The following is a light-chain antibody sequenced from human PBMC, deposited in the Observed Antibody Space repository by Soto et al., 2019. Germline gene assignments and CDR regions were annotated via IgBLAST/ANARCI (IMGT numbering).Light chain of an antibody. CDR3: CSYAGSSNV. V-gene: IGLV2-23*02. J-gene: IGLJ1*01. CDR2: EVS. Sequence: QSVLTQPASVSGSPGQSITISCTGTSSDVGSYNLVSWYQQHPGKAPKLMIYEVSKRPSGVSNRFSGSKSGNTASLTISGLQAEDEADYYCCSYAGSSNVFGTGTKVPV. CDR1: SSDVGSYNL.